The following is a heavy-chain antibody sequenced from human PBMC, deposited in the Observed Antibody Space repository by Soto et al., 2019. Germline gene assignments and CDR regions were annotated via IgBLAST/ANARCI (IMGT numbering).Heavy chain of an antibody. CDR1: GGTFSSYA. Sequence: QVQLVQSGAEVKKPGSSVKVSCKAPGGTFSSYAISWVRQAPGQGLEWMGGIIPIFGTANYAQKFQGRVTITTDESTSTGYMALSSLRSEDTAVYYCARSQGGSSSLDIYYYYYYGMDVWGQGTTVTVSS. V-gene: IGHV1-69*01. D-gene: IGHD2-15*01. J-gene: IGHJ6*02. CDR2: IIPIFGTA. CDR3: ARSQGGSSSLDIYYYYYYGMDV.